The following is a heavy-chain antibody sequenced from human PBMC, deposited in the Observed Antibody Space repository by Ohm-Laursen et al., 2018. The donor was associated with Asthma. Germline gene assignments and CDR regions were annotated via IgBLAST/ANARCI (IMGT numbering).Heavy chain of an antibody. CDR1: GFTFSSSD. Sequence: SLRLSCAASGFTFSSSDMHWVRQAPGKGLEWVAFISYVGSNKYYADSVKGRFTISRDNSKNTLYLQMNSLRPEDTAVYYCASTSSYSYYYGMDVWGQGTTVIVSS. V-gene: IGHV3-30*03. CDR3: ASTSSYSYYYGMDV. CDR2: ISYVGSNK. J-gene: IGHJ6*02.